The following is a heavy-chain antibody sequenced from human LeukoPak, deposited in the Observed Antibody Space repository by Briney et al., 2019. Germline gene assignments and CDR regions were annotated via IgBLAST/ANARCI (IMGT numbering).Heavy chain of an antibody. D-gene: IGHD1-26*01. Sequence: ASVKVSCKASGYTFTSYYMHWVRQAPGQGLEWMGIINPSGGSTSYAQKFQGRVTMTSDTSTSTVYMELSSLRSEDTAVYYCARGSPNWVGATSHFDYWGQGTLVTVSS. V-gene: IGHV1-46*01. CDR3: ARGSPNWVGATSHFDY. J-gene: IGHJ4*02. CDR1: GYTFTSYY. CDR2: INPSGGST.